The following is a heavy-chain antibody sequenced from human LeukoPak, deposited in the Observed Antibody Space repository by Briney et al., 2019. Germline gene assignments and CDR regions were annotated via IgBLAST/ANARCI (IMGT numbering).Heavy chain of an antibody. D-gene: IGHD3-9*01. CDR2: IYYSGST. CDR1: GGSINSSSYY. V-gene: IGHV4-61*05. J-gene: IGHJ3*02. Sequence: SETLSLTCTVSGGSINSSSYYWSWIRQPPGKELEWIGYIYYSGSTNYNPSLKSRVTISVDTSKNQFSLKLSTVTAADTAVYYCAGLRYFDWRGAFDIRGQGTMVTVSS. CDR3: AGLRYFDWRGAFDI.